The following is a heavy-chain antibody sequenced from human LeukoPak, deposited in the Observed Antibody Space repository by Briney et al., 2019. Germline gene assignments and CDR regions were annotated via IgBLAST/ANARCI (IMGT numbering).Heavy chain of an antibody. CDR3: ARGSDFGDY. D-gene: IGHD4-17*01. CDR2: IYNSGST. J-gene: IGHJ4*02. V-gene: IGHV4-59*01. CDR1: GGSISSYY. Sequence: SQTLSLTCTVSGGSISSYYWSWIRQPPGKGLEWIGYIYNSGSTNYNPSLKSRVTISIDTSKNQLSMKLSSVTAADTAVYYCARGSDFGDYWGQGTLVTVSS.